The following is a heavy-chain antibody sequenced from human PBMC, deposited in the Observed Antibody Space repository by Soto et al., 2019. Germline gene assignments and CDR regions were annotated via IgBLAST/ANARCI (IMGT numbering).Heavy chain of an antibody. V-gene: IGHV4-38-2*01. J-gene: IGHJ3*01. Sequence: SETLSLTCVVSGYSIISGYYWGWVRQPPGKGLEWIGRIYYTGSTDYNPSLKGRVTISVDTSKNQFSLKLSSVTAADTALYYCARSHNYFDSRGYVFDFWGQGAMVTVSS. CDR1: GYSIISGYY. CDR2: IYYTGST. CDR3: ARSHNYFDSRGYVFDF. D-gene: IGHD3-22*01.